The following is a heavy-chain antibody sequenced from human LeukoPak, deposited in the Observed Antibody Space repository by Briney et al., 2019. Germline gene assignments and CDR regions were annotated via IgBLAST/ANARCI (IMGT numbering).Heavy chain of an antibody. Sequence: SETLSLTCTVSGGSISNYYWSWIRQPPGKGLEGIGYIYYSGSTNYNPFLKSRVTISVDTSKNQFSLKLSSVTAADTAVYYCARQYSSGWYRLDYWGQGPLVTVSS. CDR3: ARQYSSGWYRLDY. CDR1: GGSISNYY. CDR2: IYYSGST. J-gene: IGHJ4*02. D-gene: IGHD6-19*01. V-gene: IGHV4-59*08.